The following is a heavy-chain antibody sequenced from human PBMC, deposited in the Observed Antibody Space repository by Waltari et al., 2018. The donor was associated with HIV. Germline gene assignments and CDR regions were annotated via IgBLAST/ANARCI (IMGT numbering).Heavy chain of an antibody. D-gene: IGHD1-26*01. CDR2: IYSGGST. V-gene: IGHV3-53*04. CDR1: GFTVSSNY. CDR3: ARGKVWELPGDYYGMDV. Sequence: EVQLVESGGGLVQPGGSLRLSCAASGFTVSSNYMSWVRQAPGKGLEWVSVIYSGGSTYYADSVKGRFTISRHNSKNTLYLQMNSLRAEDTAVYYCARGKVWELPGDYYGMDVWGQGTTVTVSS. J-gene: IGHJ6*02.